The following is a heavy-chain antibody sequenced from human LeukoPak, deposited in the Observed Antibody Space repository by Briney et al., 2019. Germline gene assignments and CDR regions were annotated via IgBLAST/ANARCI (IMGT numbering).Heavy chain of an antibody. CDR3: ARDNHETYSSSWYGYYYYYMDV. CDR2: IYHSGNT. V-gene: IGHV4-34*01. D-gene: IGHD6-13*01. Sequence: SETLSLTCAVYGGSFSGYYWSWIRQPPGKGLEWIGEIYHSGNTNYSPSLKSRVTISVDTSKNQFSLKLSSVTAADTAVYYCARDNHETYSSSWYGYYYYYMDVWGKGTTVTVSS. CDR1: GGSFSGYY. J-gene: IGHJ6*03.